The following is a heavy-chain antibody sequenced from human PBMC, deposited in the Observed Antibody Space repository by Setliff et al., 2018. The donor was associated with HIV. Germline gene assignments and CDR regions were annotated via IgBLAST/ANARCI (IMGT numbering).Heavy chain of an antibody. CDR3: PGVPGGGGNWFDP. V-gene: IGHV1-8*02. CDR2: MNPNNGNT. D-gene: IGHD3-16*01. CDR1: GHTFTSYD. J-gene: IGHJ5*02. Sequence: SVKVSRQTSGHTFTSYDIHWVRQATGQGLEWMGWMNPNNGNTGYSQTFQDRVTMTSDTSTSTVYMELTRLTSEDTAMYFCPGVPGGGGNWFDPWGQGALVTVSS.